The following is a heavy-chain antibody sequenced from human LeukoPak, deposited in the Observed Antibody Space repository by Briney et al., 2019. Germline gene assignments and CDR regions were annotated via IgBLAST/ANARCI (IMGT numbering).Heavy chain of an antibody. V-gene: IGHV3-11*04. D-gene: IGHD2-2*02. Sequence: GGSLRLSCAASGFFFSDFYMGWIRQAPGKGLDWVSSINSNGGTIYYADSVEGRFTISRDNSKNTLYLQMNSLRAEDTAVYYCAKDYADIVVVPATIPVDYYYYMDVWGKGTTVTVSS. J-gene: IGHJ6*03. CDR3: AKDYADIVVVPATIPVDYYYYMDV. CDR1: GFFFSDFY. CDR2: INSNGGTI.